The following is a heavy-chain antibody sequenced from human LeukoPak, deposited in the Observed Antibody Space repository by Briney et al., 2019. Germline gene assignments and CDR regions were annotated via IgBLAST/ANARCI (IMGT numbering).Heavy chain of an antibody. Sequence: GGSLRLSCATSGFTFSSYSMNWVRQAPGKGLEWVSSISSSSSYIYYADSVKGRFTISRDNAKNSLYLQMNSLRAEDTAVYYCSTDQGGDILTGCWGQGTLVTVSS. D-gene: IGHD3-9*01. CDR2: ISSSSSYI. CDR1: GFTFSSYS. CDR3: STDQGGDILTGC. J-gene: IGHJ4*02. V-gene: IGHV3-21*01.